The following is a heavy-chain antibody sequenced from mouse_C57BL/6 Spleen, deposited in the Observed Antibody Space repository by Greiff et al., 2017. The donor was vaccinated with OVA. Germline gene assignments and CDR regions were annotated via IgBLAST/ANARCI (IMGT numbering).Heavy chain of an antibody. CDR2: INPYNGDT. Sequence: VQLQQSGPELVKPGDSVKISCKASGYSFTGYFMNWVMQSHGKSLEWIGRINPYNGDTFYNQKFKGKATLTVDKSSSTAHMELRSLTSEDSAVYYCARRLNYYGSSYEAMDDWGQGTSVTVSS. V-gene: IGHV1-20*01. CDR3: ARRLNYYGSSYEAMDD. J-gene: IGHJ4*01. D-gene: IGHD1-1*01. CDR1: GYSFTGYF.